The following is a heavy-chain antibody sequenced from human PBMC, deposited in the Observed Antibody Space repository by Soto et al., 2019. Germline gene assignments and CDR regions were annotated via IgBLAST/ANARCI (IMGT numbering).Heavy chain of an antibody. Sequence: HPGGSLRLSCAASGFTFSSYAMSWVRQAPGKGLEWVSAISGSGGSTYYADSVKGRFTISRDNSKNTLYLQMNSLRAEDTAVYYCAKFDPPLAYRGGDCYSYFDYWGQGTLVTVSS. D-gene: IGHD2-21*02. V-gene: IGHV3-23*01. CDR3: AKFDPPLAYRGGDCYSYFDY. CDR1: GFTFSSYA. J-gene: IGHJ4*02. CDR2: ISGSGGST.